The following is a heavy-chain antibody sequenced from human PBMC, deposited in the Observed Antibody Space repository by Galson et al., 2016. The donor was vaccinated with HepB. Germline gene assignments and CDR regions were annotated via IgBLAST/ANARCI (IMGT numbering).Heavy chain of an antibody. CDR3: ARARSRDGYNSYYYYGMDV. V-gene: IGHV3-21*01. J-gene: IGHJ6*02. Sequence: SLRLSCAASGFGFSHYAMHWVRQAPGRGLEWVSSISSSSSYIYYADSVKGRFTISRDNAKNSLYLQMNSLRAEDTAVYYCARARSRDGYNSYYYYGMDVWGQGILVTVSS. D-gene: IGHD5-24*01. CDR2: ISSSSSYI. CDR1: GFGFSHYA.